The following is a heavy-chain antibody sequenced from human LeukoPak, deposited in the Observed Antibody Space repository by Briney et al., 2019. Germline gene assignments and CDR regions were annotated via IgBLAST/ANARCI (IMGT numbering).Heavy chain of an antibody. CDR3: ARDRWSSTSYNDY. D-gene: IGHD2-2*01. CDR1: GFTFSTYW. Sequence: GGSLRLSCAASGFTFSTYWMSWVRQAPGKGLEWVANINRDGSDKYYVDSVKGRFTISRDNSKNTLYPQMNSLRAEDTAVYYCARDRWSSTSYNDYWGQGTLVTVSS. CDR2: INRDGSDK. J-gene: IGHJ4*02. V-gene: IGHV3-7*01.